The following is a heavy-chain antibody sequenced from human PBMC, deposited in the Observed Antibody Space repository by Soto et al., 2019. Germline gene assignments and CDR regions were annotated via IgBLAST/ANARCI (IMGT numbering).Heavy chain of an antibody. D-gene: IGHD3-22*01. CDR2: INAGNGNT. J-gene: IGHJ3*02. Sequence: ASVKVSCKASGYTFTSYAMHWVLQAPGQRLEWMGWINAGNGNTKYSQRFQGRVTITRDTSASTAYMELSSLRSEDTAVYYCETDGYYDSSGFGAFDIWGQGTMVTVSS. CDR3: ETDGYYDSSGFGAFDI. V-gene: IGHV1-3*01. CDR1: GYTFTSYA.